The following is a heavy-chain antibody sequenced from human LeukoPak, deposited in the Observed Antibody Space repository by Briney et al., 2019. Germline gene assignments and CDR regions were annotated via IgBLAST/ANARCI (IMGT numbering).Heavy chain of an antibody. CDR2: IYYSGST. J-gene: IGHJ6*02. Sequence: SETLSLTCTVSGVSIGGYYWSWIRQPPGKGLEWIGYIYYSGSTNYNPSLKSRVTISVDTSKNQFSLKLSSVTAADTAVYYCARHNDYYVVGGMDVWGQGTTVTVSS. V-gene: IGHV4-59*08. CDR1: GVSIGGYY. D-gene: IGHD3-10*02. CDR3: ARHNDYYVVGGMDV.